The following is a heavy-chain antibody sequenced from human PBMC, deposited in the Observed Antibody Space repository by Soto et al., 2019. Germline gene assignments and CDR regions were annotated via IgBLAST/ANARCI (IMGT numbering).Heavy chain of an antibody. CDR3: AKSGEPGVVAATSFDY. V-gene: IGHV3-9*01. CDR1: GFTFDDYA. D-gene: IGHD2-15*01. J-gene: IGHJ4*02. Sequence: EVQLVESGGRLVQPGKSLRLSCAASGFTFDDYAMHWVQQVPGKGLEWVSGISANGGSIRYGDSAKGRFTIARDNAKNSLFLQMNSLSAEDTALYYCAKSGEPGVVAATSFDYWGQGTLVTVSS. CDR2: ISANGGSI.